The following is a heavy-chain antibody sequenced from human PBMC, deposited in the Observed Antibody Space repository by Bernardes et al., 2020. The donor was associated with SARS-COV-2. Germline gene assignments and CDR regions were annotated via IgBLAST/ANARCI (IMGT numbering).Heavy chain of an antibody. Sequence: ASVKVSCKASGYTFTSYGISWVRQAPGQGLEWMGWINAYTGNTNYAQKLQGRVTMTTDTSTSTAYMELRSLRSDDTAVYYCASGAAAGTEDYYYYGMDVWGQGTTVTVSS. D-gene: IGHD6-13*01. J-gene: IGHJ6*02. CDR1: GYTFTSYG. CDR3: ASGAAAGTEDYYYYGMDV. V-gene: IGHV1-18*01. CDR2: INAYTGNT.